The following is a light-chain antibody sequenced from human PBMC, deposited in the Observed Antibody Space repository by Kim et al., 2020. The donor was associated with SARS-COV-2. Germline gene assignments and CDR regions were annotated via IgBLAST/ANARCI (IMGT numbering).Light chain of an antibody. J-gene: IGKJ1*01. Sequence: DIVMNQSPLSLPVTPGEPASISCRSSQSLLHSNGYNYLDWYLQKPGQSPQLLIYLGSNRASGVPDRFSGSGSGTDFTLKISRVEAEDVGVYYCMQALQTTWTFGQGTKVDIK. CDR3: MQALQTTWT. CDR1: QSLLHSNGYNY. V-gene: IGKV2-28*01. CDR2: LGS.